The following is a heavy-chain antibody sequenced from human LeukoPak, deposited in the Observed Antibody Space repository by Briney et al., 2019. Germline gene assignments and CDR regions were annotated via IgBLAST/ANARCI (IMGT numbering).Heavy chain of an antibody. Sequence: ASVKVSCKASGYTFTSYAMHWVRQAPGQRPEWMGWINAGNGNTKYSQKFQGRVTITRDTSASTAYMELSSLRSEDTAVYYCARESREGYFDYWGQEPWSPSPQ. CDR3: ARESREGYFDY. J-gene: IGHJ4*01. CDR2: INAGNGNT. CDR1: GYTFTSYA. V-gene: IGHV1-3*01.